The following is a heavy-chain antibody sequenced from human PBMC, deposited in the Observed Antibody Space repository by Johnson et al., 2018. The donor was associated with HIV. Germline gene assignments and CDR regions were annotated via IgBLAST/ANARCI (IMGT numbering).Heavy chain of an antibody. V-gene: IGHV3-30*04. CDR1: GFTFSSYA. D-gene: IGHD6-13*01. Sequence: QVQLVESGGGVVQPGRSLRLSCAASGFTFSSYAMHWVRQAPGKGLEWVAVMSYDGSNKYYADSVKGRFTISRNNSKNKLYLQMNSLRAEDTAVYYCARDGGIAATDAFDIWGQGTMVTVSS. CDR3: ARDGGIAATDAFDI. J-gene: IGHJ3*02. CDR2: MSYDGSNK.